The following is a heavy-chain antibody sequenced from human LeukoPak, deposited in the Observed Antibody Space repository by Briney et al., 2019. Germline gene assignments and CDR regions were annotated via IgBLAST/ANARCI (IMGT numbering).Heavy chain of an antibody. J-gene: IGHJ4*02. Sequence: ASVKVSCKASGYTFTSYYMHWVRQAPGQGLEWMGIINPSGGSTSYAQKFQGRVTMTRDTSTSTVYMELSSLRSEDTAVYYCALRGGSSGYYRHSGPFDYWGQGTLVTVSS. V-gene: IGHV1-46*01. CDR1: GYTFTSYY. D-gene: IGHD3-22*01. CDR3: ALRGGSSGYYRHSGPFDY. CDR2: INPSGGST.